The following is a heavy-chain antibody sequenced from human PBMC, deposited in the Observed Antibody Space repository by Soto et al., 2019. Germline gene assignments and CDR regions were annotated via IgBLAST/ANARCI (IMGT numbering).Heavy chain of an antibody. Sequence: EVQLVESGGGLVQPGRSLRLSCAASGFTFDDYAMHWVRQAPGKGLEWVSGISWNSGSIGYADSVKGRFTISRDNAKNSLYLQMNSLRAEDTALYXCAKDMNGGDYGYYYYMDVWGKGTTVTVSS. CDR1: GFTFDDYA. CDR2: ISWNSGSI. CDR3: AKDMNGGDYGYYYYMDV. D-gene: IGHD4-17*01. J-gene: IGHJ6*03. V-gene: IGHV3-9*01.